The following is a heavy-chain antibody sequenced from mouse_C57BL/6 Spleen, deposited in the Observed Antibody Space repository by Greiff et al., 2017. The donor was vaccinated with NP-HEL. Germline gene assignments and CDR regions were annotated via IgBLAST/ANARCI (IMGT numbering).Heavy chain of an antibody. D-gene: IGHD3-2*02. V-gene: IGHV14-2*01. Sequence: EVQLQQSGAELVKPGASVKLSCTASGFNITDYYMHWVKQRTEQGLEWIGRIDPEDGETKYAPKFKGKATITADTSSTTAYLQLSSLTSEDTAVYYCARGQLRLLIWFAYWGQGTLVTVSA. CDR3: ARGQLRLLIWFAY. CDR1: GFNITDYY. CDR2: IDPEDGET. J-gene: IGHJ3*01.